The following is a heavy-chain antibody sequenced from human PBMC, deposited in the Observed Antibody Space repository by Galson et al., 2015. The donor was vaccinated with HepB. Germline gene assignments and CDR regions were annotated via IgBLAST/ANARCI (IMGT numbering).Heavy chain of an antibody. Sequence: SLRLSCAASGFTFSSYAMSWVRQAPGKGLEWVPAISGSGGSTYYADSVKGRFTISRDNSKNTLYLQMNSLRAEDTAVYYCAKRAGYPYAFDIWGQGTMVTVSS. CDR1: GFTFSSYA. CDR2: ISGSGGST. D-gene: IGHD5-18*01. V-gene: IGHV3-23*01. CDR3: AKRAGYPYAFDI. J-gene: IGHJ3*02.